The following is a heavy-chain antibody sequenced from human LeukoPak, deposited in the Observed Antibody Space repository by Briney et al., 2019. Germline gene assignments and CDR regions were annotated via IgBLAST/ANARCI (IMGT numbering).Heavy chain of an antibody. J-gene: IGHJ4*02. CDR1: GFSFGAYS. V-gene: IGHV3-21*01. Sequence: GGSLRLSCAASGFSFGAYSMNWVRQAPGKGLQWVSSISSDSSYIYYADSVKCRFTISRDNAKNSLYLQMNSLRAEDTAIYYCARDVYGSGSYSPDYWGRGTLVTVSS. D-gene: IGHD3-10*01. CDR2: ISSDSSYI. CDR3: ARDVYGSGSYSPDY.